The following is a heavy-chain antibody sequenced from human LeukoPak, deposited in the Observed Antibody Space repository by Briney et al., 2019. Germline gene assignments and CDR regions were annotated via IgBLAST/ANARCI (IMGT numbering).Heavy chain of an antibody. CDR3: AREYGFNGYYYYGMDV. V-gene: IGHV3-74*01. J-gene: IGHJ6*02. CDR1: GFTFSSYW. CDR2: ISSDGNTT. D-gene: IGHD5-24*01. Sequence: PGGSLRLSCAASGFTFSSYWMHWVRQAPGKGLVWVSRISSDGNTTTYADSVKGRFTISRDNAKNTLYLQVNTLRAEDTAVYFCAREYGFNGYYYYGMDVWGQGTTVTVS.